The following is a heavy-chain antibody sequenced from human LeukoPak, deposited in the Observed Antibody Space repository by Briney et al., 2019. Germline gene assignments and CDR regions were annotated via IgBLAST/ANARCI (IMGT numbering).Heavy chain of an antibody. J-gene: IGHJ3*02. CDR3: ARGPGAFDI. CDR1: GFMFSSYW. Sequence: SGGSLRLSCVASGFMFSSYWMNWVRQAPGKGLVWVSRINSDGSSTSYADSMKGRFTISRDNAKNTLFLQMNSLRAEDTAVYYCARGPGAFDIWGQGTMVTVSS. CDR2: INSDGSST. V-gene: IGHV3-74*01. D-gene: IGHD2-2*01.